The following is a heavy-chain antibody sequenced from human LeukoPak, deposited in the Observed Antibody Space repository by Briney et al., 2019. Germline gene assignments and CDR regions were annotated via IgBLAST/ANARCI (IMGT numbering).Heavy chain of an antibody. CDR1: GGSISSSSYY. CDR2: IYYSGSI. D-gene: IGHD3-3*01. J-gene: IGHJ4*02. V-gene: IGHV4-39*01. Sequence: SETLSLTCTVSGGSISSSSYYWGWIRQPPGKGLEWIGSIYYSGSIYYNPSLKSRVTISVDTSKNQFSLKLSSVTAADTAVYYCARQNYDFWSGYYYFDYWGQGTLVTVSS. CDR3: ARQNYDFWSGYYYFDY.